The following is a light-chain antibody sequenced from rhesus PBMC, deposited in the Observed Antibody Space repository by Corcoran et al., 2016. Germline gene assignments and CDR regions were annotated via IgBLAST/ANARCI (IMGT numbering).Light chain of an antibody. V-gene: IGKV1-74*01. CDR1: ANVKNN. CDR3: QHSYGSPFT. J-gene: IGKJ3*01. Sequence: DIQMTQSPSSLSASVGDRVTITCRATANVKNNLHWYPQKPGKAPHILIYTASTLQSGVPAQFRGSGSGTDYTFTISNLQPEDVATYYCQHSYGSPFTFGPGTKLDIK. CDR2: TAS.